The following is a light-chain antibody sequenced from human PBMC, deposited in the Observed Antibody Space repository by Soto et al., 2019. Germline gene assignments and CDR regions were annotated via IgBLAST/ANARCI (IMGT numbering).Light chain of an antibody. CDR2: EVS. J-gene: IGLJ2*01. CDR1: SSDVGGYNY. V-gene: IGLV2-14*01. Sequence: QSALTQPASVSGSPGQSITISCTGTSSDVGGYNYVSWYQQYPGKAPKLMIYEVSNRPSGVSNRFSGSKSGNTASLTISGLQAEDEADYYCSSYISSSSRVVFGGGTKLTVL. CDR3: SSYISSSSRVV.